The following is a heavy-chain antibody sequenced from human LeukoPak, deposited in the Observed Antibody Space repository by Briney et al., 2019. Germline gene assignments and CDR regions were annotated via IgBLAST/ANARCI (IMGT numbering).Heavy chain of an antibody. CDR2: IGGSGGNT. D-gene: IGHD1-26*01. V-gene: IGHV3-23*01. J-gene: IGHJ4*02. CDR3: AVPQWELLN. Sequence: QSGGSLRLSCAAAGFSFSRYAMSWVRQAPGKGLEWVSAIGGSGGNTYYADSVKGRFTISRDNSKNTLYLQMNSLRAEDTAVYYRAVPQWELLNWGQGTLVTVSS. CDR1: GFSFSRYA.